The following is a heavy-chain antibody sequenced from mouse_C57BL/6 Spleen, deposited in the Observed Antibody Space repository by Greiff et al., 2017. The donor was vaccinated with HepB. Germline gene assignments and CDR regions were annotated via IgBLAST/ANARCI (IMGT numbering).Heavy chain of an antibody. CDR2: INPNNGGT. J-gene: IGHJ4*01. CDR1: GYTFTDYN. Sequence: VQLQQSGPELVKPGASVKIPCKASGYTFTDYNMDWVKQSHGKSLEWIGDINPNNGGTIYNQKFKGKATLTVDKSSSTAYMELRSLTSEDTAVYYCARSTYGNYAMDYWGQGTSVTVSS. CDR3: ARSTYGNYAMDY. V-gene: IGHV1-18*01. D-gene: IGHD2-1*01.